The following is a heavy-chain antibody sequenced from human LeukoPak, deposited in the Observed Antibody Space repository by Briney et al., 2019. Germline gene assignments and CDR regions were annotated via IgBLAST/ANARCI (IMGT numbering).Heavy chain of an antibody. J-gene: IGHJ4*02. CDR1: GGTFSSYA. Sequence: ASVKVSCKASGGTFSSYAISWVRQAPGQGLEWMGWISVHNGNTNYAQKLQGRVTMTSDTSTSTAYMELRSLRSDDTAVYYCARGGYCSSTSCYTPPLDYWGQGTLVTVSS. D-gene: IGHD2-2*02. CDR3: ARGGYCSSTSCYTPPLDY. V-gene: IGHV1-18*01. CDR2: ISVHNGNT.